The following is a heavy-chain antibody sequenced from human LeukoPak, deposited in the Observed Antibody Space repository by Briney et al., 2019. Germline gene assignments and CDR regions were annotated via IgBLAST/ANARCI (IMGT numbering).Heavy chain of an antibody. J-gene: IGHJ3*02. V-gene: IGHV3-21*01. CDR2: ISSSSTYI. CDR3: ARDRSGWTTDAFDI. CDR1: GFTFSTYS. D-gene: IGHD6-19*01. Sequence: GGSLRLSCAASGFTFSTYSMNWVRQAPGKGLEWVSSISSSSTYIYYADSLKGRFTISRDNAKNSLYLQMNSLRAEDTAVYYCARDRSGWTTDAFDIWGQGTMVTVSS.